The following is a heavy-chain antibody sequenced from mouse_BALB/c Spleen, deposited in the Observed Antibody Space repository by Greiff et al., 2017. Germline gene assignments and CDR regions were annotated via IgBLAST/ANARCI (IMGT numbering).Heavy chain of an antibody. D-gene: IGHD2-1*01. J-gene: IGHJ3*01. CDR2: ISSGSSTI. CDR3: ALYGNYGAY. V-gene: IGHV5-17*02. CDR1: GFTFSSFG. Sequence: EVKLVESGGGLVQPGGSRKLSCAASGFTFSSFGMHWVRQAPEKGLEWVAYISSGSSTIYYADTVKGRFTISRDNPKNTLFLQMTSLRSEDTAMYYGALYGNYGAYWGQGTLVTVSA.